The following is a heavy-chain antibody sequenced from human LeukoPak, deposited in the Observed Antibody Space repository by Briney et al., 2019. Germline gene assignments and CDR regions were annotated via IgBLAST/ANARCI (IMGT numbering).Heavy chain of an antibody. Sequence: SETLSLTCTVSGGSISSYCWSWIRQPPGKGLEWIGYIYYSGSTNYNPSLKSRVTISVDTSKNQLSLKLSSVTAADTAVYYCARDFYSSGWYEGFDPWGQGTLVTVSS. CDR1: GGSISSYC. J-gene: IGHJ5*02. V-gene: IGHV4-59*01. CDR3: ARDFYSSGWYEGFDP. D-gene: IGHD6-19*01. CDR2: IYYSGST.